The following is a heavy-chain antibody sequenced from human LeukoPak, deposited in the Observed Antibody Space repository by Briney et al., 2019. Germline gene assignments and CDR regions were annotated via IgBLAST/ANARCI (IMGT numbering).Heavy chain of an antibody. J-gene: IGHJ2*01. D-gene: IGHD5-18*01. CDR2: IYYSGST. V-gene: IGHV4-39*01. CDR3: ARHAQYPHGYSYGYDWYFDL. Sequence: SETLSLTCTVSGGSISSSGYYWGWIRQPPGKGLEWIGSIYYSGSTYYNPSLKSRVTISVDTSKNQFSLKLSSVTAADTAVYYCARHAQYPHGYSYGYDWYFDLWGRGTLVTVSS. CDR1: GGSISSSGYY.